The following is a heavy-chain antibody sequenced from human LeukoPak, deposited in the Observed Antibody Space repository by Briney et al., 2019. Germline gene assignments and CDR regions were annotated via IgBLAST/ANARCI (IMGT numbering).Heavy chain of an antibody. J-gene: IGHJ5*02. CDR1: GYTFTGYY. CDR2: INPNSGGT. V-gene: IGHV1-2*02. Sequence: ASVKVSCKASGYTFTGYYMHWVRQAPGQGLEWMGWINPNSGGTNYAQKFQGRVTMTRDTSISTAYMEPSRLRSDDTAVYYCARDTDPSLGYCSSTSCYRDNNWFDPWGQGTLVTVSS. CDR3: ARDTDPSLGYCSSTSCYRDNNWFDP. D-gene: IGHD2-2*02.